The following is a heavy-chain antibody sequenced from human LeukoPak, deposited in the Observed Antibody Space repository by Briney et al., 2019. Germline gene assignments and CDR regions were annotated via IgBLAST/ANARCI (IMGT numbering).Heavy chain of an antibody. CDR2: IYYSGST. V-gene: IGHV4-61*05. J-gene: IGHJ4*02. CDR3: ARGVVTAYFDY. CDR1: GGSISSSSYY. Sequence: SETLSLTCTVSGGSISSSSYYWGWIRQPPGKGLEWIGYIYYSGSTNYNPSLKSRVTISVDTSKNQFSLKLSSVTAADTAVYYCARGVVTAYFDYWGQGTLVTVSS. D-gene: IGHD2-21*02.